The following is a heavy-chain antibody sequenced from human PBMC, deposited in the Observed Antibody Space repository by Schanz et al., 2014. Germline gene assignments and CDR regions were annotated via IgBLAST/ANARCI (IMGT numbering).Heavy chain of an antibody. CDR3: AKVDRTRYYAMDV. J-gene: IGHJ6*02. V-gene: IGHV1-69*08. CDR2: IIPILDKT. CDR1: GGTFSSST. Sequence: QVQLVQSGAEVQKPGSSVKVSCKASGGTFSSSTLTWVRQAPGQGLEWMGRIIPILDKTNYAQKFQGRVTMTADKSKSTVYMEVSGLRSEDTAVYYCAKVDRTRYYAMDVWGQGTTVTVSS. D-gene: IGHD3-9*01.